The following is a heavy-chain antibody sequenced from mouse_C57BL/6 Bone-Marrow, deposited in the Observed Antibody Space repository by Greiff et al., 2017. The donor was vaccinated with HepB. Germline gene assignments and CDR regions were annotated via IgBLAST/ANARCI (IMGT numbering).Heavy chain of an antibody. CDR3: ARESTMVPYYFDY. Sequence: QVQLQQPGAELVMPGASVKLSCKASGYTFTSYWMHWVKQRPGQGLEWIGEIDPSDSYTNYNQKFKGKSTLTVDKSSSTAYMQLSSLTSEDSAVYYCARESTMVPYYFDYWGQGTTLTVSS. D-gene: IGHD2-1*01. CDR2: IDPSDSYT. V-gene: IGHV1-69*01. J-gene: IGHJ2*01. CDR1: GYTFTSYW.